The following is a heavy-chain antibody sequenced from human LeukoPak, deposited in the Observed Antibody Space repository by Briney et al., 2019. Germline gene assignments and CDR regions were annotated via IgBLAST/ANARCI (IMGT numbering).Heavy chain of an antibody. V-gene: IGHV3-7*03. CDR1: GFTFSNFW. CDR3: ATYRQVLLPFES. D-gene: IGHD2-8*02. Sequence: GGSLRLSCAASGFTFSNFWMSWVRQAPGKGLEWVANIKQDGSAKYYVDSVKGRFTISRDNAKNSLYLQMNSLRAEDTAIYYCATYRQVLLPFESWGQGTLVTVSS. J-gene: IGHJ4*02. CDR2: IKQDGSAK.